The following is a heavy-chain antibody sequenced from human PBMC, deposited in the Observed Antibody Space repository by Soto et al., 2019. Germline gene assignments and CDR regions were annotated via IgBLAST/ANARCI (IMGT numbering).Heavy chain of an antibody. V-gene: IGHV2-5*02. CDR2: LYYDDDK. Sequence: QITLKESGPTLVNPPQTLTLTCTFSGFLLSTRGVGVGWFRQTPGKALEWLALLYYDDDKEYNPSLRSRLTIAKDTSKNQVVLTTTNMDSLDTVTYYCAHSRRPQYGDRSHYYCDYWGQGALVTVSS. D-gene: IGHD4-17*01. J-gene: IGHJ4*02. CDR1: GFLLSTRGVG. CDR3: AHSRRPQYGDRSHYYCDY.